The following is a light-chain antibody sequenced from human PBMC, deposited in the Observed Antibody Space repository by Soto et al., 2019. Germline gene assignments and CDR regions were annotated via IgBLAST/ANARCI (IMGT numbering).Light chain of an antibody. Sequence: DIQMTQSPSSLSAFVGDTVTITCRASQSISSYLNWYQQKPGKAPKLLIYAASSLQSGVPSRFSGSGSGTDFTLTISSLQPEDFATYYCQQSYSTLWTFGQGTKEDIK. CDR1: QSISSY. CDR2: AAS. V-gene: IGKV1-39*01. CDR3: QQSYSTLWT. J-gene: IGKJ1*01.